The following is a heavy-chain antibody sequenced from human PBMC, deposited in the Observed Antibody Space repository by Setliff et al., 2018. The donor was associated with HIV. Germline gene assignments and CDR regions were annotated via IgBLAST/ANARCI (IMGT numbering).Heavy chain of an antibody. J-gene: IGHJ4*01. Sequence: GASVKVSCKASGYTFTSYPMHWVRQAPGQGLEWMRVINTSGGSAGYAEKFRGRVTMTRDTSTSTVYMDLRNLRSEDTAVYYCARNQGDSSGWYAGDYWGHGTLVTVSS. CDR3: ARNQGDSSGWYAGDY. V-gene: IGHV1-46*01. CDR2: INTSGGSA. D-gene: IGHD6-19*01. CDR1: GYTFTSYP.